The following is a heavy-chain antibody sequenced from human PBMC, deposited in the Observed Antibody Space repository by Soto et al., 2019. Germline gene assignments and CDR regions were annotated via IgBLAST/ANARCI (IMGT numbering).Heavy chain of an antibody. CDR3: ARRYGYSFDY. V-gene: IGHV4-59*08. J-gene: IGHJ4*02. D-gene: IGHD1-1*01. Sequence: SQTLSLTCTVSGGYISSYYWSWIRQPPGKGLEWIGYIYYSGSTNYNPSLKSRVTISVDTSKNQFSLKLSSVTAADTAVYYCARRYGYSFDYWGQGTLVTVSS. CDR2: IYYSGST. CDR1: GGYISSYY.